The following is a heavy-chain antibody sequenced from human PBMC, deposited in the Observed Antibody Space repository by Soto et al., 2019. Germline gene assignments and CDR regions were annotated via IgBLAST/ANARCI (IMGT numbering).Heavy chain of an antibody. CDR3: ARPATVAPPDAFQV. D-gene: IGHD6-19*01. Sequence: QVHLQESGPRLVEPSETLSLTCTVSGDSIRNSGHYWGWVRQPPGKGLEWIGSDYYSGTSYRKPSLKSLLTMSVDTSKNQFSLKLTAVTAADTAIYYCARPATVAPPDAFQVWSQGALVTVSS. CDR1: GDSIRNSGHY. CDR2: DYYSGTS. J-gene: IGHJ3*01. V-gene: IGHV4-39*01.